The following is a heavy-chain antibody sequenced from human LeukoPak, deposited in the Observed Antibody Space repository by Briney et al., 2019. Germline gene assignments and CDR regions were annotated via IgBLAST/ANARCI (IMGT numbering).Heavy chain of an antibody. Sequence: PGGSLRLSCAASGFTFSSYGMHWVRQAPGKGLEWVAFIRYDGSNKYYADSVKGRFTISRDNAKNSLYLQMNSLRAEDTAVYYCARDISSSKLGDAFDIWGQGTMVTVSS. J-gene: IGHJ3*02. CDR2: IRYDGSNK. CDR3: ARDISSSKLGDAFDI. D-gene: IGHD6-6*01. V-gene: IGHV3-30*02. CDR1: GFTFSSYG.